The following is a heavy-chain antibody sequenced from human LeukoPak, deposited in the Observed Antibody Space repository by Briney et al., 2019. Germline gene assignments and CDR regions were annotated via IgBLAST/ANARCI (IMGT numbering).Heavy chain of an antibody. CDR2: VYYSGST. V-gene: IGHV4-59*01. CDR3: SASKQLWLRGLFDY. J-gene: IGHJ4*02. Sequence: PSETLSLTCSDSGDSISTYYWSWIRQPPGKALEWIGYVYYSGSTDYNPSLKSRVTISVDTSKKQFSLNLNSVTAADTAVYYCSASKQLWLRGLFDYWGQGTLVTVSS. D-gene: IGHD5-18*01. CDR1: GDSISTYY.